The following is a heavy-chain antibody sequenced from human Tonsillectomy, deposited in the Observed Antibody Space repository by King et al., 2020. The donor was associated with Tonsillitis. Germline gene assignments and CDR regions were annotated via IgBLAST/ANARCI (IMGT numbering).Heavy chain of an antibody. V-gene: IGHV3-30*09. Sequence: VQLVESGGGVVQPGRSLRLSCAASGFDFSGYPMHWVRQAPGKGLEWVALISYDGSNTYYGSSVKGRFAVSRDNSKTTLYLQMNSLRPEDTAIYYCARDYDFWSGHDHHFDFWGQGTLVTVSS. CDR1: GFDFSGYP. D-gene: IGHD3-3*01. CDR3: ARDYDFWSGHDHHFDF. CDR2: ISYDGSNT. J-gene: IGHJ4*02.